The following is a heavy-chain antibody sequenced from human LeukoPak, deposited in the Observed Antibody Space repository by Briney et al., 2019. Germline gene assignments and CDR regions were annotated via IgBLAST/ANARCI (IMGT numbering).Heavy chain of an antibody. CDR2: IWYDGSNK. V-gene: IGHV3-33*01. D-gene: IGHD2-2*01. Sequence: PGGSLRLSCAASGFTFSSYGMHWVRQAPGKGLEWVAVIWYDGSNKYYADSVKGRFTISRDNSKNTLCLQMNSLRAEDTAVYYCASLPLVVPVSRFDPWGQGTLVTVSS. J-gene: IGHJ5*02. CDR1: GFTFSSYG. CDR3: ASLPLVVPVSRFDP.